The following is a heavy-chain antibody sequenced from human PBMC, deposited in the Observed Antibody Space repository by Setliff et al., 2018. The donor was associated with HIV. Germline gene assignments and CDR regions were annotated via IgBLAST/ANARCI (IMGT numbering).Heavy chain of an antibody. CDR1: GFSLTTTGVG. CDR2: IYWNDDK. J-gene: IGHJ4*02. Sequence: SGPTLVNPTQTLTLTCTFSGFSLTTTGVGVGWIRQPPGKALEWLAVIYWNDDKTYSPSLKNRVTIAKDASKNQVLLTMTHMDPVDTATYYCVHMRSNYDFWSDYPYWGQGILVTV. CDR3: VHMRSNYDFWSDYPY. V-gene: IGHV2-5*01. D-gene: IGHD3-3*01.